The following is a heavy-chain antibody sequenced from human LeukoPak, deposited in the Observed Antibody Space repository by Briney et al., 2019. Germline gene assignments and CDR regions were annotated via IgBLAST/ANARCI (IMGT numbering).Heavy chain of an antibody. D-gene: IGHD3-16*01. CDR1: GDSVSSNYAA. Sequence: SQTLSLTCGLSGDSVSSNYAAWNWIRQSPSRRLEWLGMTYFRSKWYNDYAVSVRSRIIITPETSRNQFSLQLNSVTPEDTAVYYCAKGSLEGGFDYWGQGSLVIVSS. CDR2: TYFRSKWYN. V-gene: IGHV6-1*01. J-gene: IGHJ4*02. CDR3: AKGSLEGGFDY.